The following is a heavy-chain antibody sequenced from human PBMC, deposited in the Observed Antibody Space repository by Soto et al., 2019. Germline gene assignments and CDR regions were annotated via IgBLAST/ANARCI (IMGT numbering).Heavy chain of an antibody. CDR1: GGSISSSSYY. D-gene: IGHD5-12*01. V-gene: IGHV4-39*01. J-gene: IGHJ4*02. Sequence: QLQLQESGPGLVKPSETLSLTCTVSGGSISSSSYYWGWIRQPPGKGLEWIGSIYYSGSTYYNPFLKSRVTISVDTSKNQFSLKLSSVTAADTAVYYCARLSGYDSRGDYWGQGTLVTVSS. CDR2: IYYSGST. CDR3: ARLSGYDSRGDY.